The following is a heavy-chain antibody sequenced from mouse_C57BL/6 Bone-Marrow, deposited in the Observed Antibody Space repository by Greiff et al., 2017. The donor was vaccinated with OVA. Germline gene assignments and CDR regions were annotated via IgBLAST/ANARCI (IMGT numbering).Heavy chain of an antibody. CDR3: AREGDDYDWFAY. V-gene: IGHV1-52*01. CDR1: GYTFTSYW. CDR2: IDPSDSET. Sequence: QVQLQQPGAELVRPGSSVKLSCKASGYTFTSYWMHWVKQRPIQGLEWIGNIDPSDSETHYTQKFKDKATLTVDKSSSTAYMQLSSLTSEDSAVYYCAREGDDYDWFAYWGQGTLVTVSA. D-gene: IGHD2-4*01. J-gene: IGHJ3*01.